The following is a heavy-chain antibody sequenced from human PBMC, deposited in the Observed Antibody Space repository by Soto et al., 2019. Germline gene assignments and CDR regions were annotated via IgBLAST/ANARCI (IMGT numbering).Heavy chain of an antibody. Sequence: GASVKVSCKASRYTFTNYYIHWLRQAPGQGLEWMGIINPSGGSTTYPQKFQGRATMTRDTSTSTFHMELITLRSEDTAVYYCARSRVGRPWDFWGPGTTVTVSS. CDR1: RYTFTNYY. CDR2: INPSGGST. V-gene: IGHV1-46*01. CDR3: ARSRVGRPWDF. J-gene: IGHJ6*02. D-gene: IGHD1-26*01.